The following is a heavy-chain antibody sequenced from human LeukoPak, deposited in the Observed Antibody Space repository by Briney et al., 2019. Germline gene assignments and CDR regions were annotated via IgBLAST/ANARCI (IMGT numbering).Heavy chain of an antibody. CDR2: ISTFNGYT. J-gene: IGHJ3*02. Sequence: ASVKVSCKASGYTFISFAISWVRQAPGQGLEWGGWISTFNGYTNSAPKLQGRVTMTTDTSTSTAYMELRNLRSDDTAVYYCARLRSIGASGHDASDTWGQGTMVTVSS. D-gene: IGHD6-13*01. V-gene: IGHV1-18*01. CDR1: GYTFISFA. CDR3: ARLRSIGASGHDASDT.